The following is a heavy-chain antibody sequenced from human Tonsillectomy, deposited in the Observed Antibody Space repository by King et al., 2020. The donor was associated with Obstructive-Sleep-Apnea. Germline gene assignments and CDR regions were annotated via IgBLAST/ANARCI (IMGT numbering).Heavy chain of an antibody. CDR3: AKGYYDTNGYYFDY. D-gene: IGHD3-22*01. J-gene: IGHJ4*02. CDR1: GFTFDDYA. Sequence: VQLVESGGGLVQPGRSLRLSCAASGFTFDDYAMHWVRHAPGKGLEWVSGISWNGGDIGYADFVKGRFTISRDNAKNSLYLQMNSLRAEDTALYYCAKGYYDTNGYYFDYWGQGTLVTVSP. V-gene: IGHV3-9*01. CDR2: ISWNGGDI.